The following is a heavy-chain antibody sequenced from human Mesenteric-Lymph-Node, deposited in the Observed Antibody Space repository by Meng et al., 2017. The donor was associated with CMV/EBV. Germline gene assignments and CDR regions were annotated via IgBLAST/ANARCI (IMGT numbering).Heavy chain of an antibody. J-gene: IGHJ4*02. V-gene: IGHV3-7*01. CDR1: GFTFSSYA. D-gene: IGHD4-11*01. Sequence: GESLKISCAASGFTFSSYAMHWVRQAPGKGLEWVANIKEDGSEKYYVDSVNGRFTISRDNAKNSLYLQMKSLSAEDTAVYYCARRRNSNWFDYWGQGTLVTVSS. CDR2: IKEDGSEK. CDR3: ARRRNSNWFDY.